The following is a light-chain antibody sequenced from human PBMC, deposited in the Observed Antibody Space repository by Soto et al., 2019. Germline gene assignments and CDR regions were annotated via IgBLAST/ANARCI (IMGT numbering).Light chain of an antibody. Sequence: QSVLTQPASVSGSPGQSITISCTGSSSDVGNYKFVSWYQQYPGKAPKVMLYEVSKRPSGVSYRFSGSQSGNTASLTISGLQAEDEADYYCCSYAGSYPSYFFGTGTKLTVL. CDR3: CSYAGSYPSYF. V-gene: IGLV2-23*02. CDR1: SSDVGNYKF. J-gene: IGLJ1*01. CDR2: EVS.